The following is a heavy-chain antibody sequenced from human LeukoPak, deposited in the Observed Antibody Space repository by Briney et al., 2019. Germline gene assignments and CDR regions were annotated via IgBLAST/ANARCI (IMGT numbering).Heavy chain of an antibody. CDR1: GGSISSYY. J-gene: IGHJ5*02. V-gene: IGHV4-59*01. CDR2: INYSGST. CDR3: ASTVGGWFDP. Sequence: PSETLSLTCTVSGGSISSYYWSWIRQPPGKGLEWIGYINYSGSTNYNPSLKSRVTISVDTSKNQFSLKLSSVTAADTAVYYCASTVGGWFDPWGQGTLVTVSS. D-gene: IGHD1-26*01.